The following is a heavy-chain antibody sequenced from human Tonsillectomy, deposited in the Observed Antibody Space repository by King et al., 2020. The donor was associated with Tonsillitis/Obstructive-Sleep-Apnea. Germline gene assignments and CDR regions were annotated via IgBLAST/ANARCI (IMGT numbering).Heavy chain of an antibody. V-gene: IGHV1-18*01. CDR1: GYTFTSYG. J-gene: IGHJ4*02. D-gene: IGHD3-16*01. CDR3: AIIPYDYIWGSPFDY. CDR2: ISAYNGNT. Sequence: QLVQSGAEVKKPGASVKVSCKASGYTFTSYGISWVRQAPGQGLEWMGWISAYNGNTNYAQKLQGRVTMTTDTYTSTAYMELRSLRSDDTAVYYCAIIPYDYIWGSPFDYWGQGTLVTVSS.